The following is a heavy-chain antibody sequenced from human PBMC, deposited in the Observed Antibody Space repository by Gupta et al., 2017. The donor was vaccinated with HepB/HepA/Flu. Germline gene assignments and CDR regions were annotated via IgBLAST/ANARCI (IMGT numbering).Heavy chain of an antibody. J-gene: IGHJ4*02. CDR3: AMSSNYGISGYFDY. CDR1: GFTFDDYA. Sequence: EVQLVESGGGLVQPGRSLRLSCAASGFTFDDYAMPWVRQAPGKGLEWVSGISWNSGTIGYADSVKGRFTISRDNAKNSLYLQMNSLRAEDTALYYCAMSSNYGISGYFDYWGQGTLVTVSS. CDR2: ISWNSGTI. V-gene: IGHV3-9*01. D-gene: IGHD1-7*01.